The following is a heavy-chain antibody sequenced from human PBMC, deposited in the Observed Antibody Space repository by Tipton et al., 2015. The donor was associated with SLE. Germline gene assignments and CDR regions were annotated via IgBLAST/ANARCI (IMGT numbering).Heavy chain of an antibody. D-gene: IGHD1-1*01. Sequence: QLVQSGAEVKKPGSSVKVSCKPSEGTLSTYSINWVRQAPGQGLEWMGGIIPIFGTPNYARKFQGRVTVSTDGFTNTASMELSSLRSDDTAVYYCARERTGGLQYFDLWGRGTLVTVSS. J-gene: IGHJ2*01. CDR3: ARERTGGLQYFDL. CDR1: EGTLSTYS. CDR2: IIPIFGTP. V-gene: IGHV1-69*01.